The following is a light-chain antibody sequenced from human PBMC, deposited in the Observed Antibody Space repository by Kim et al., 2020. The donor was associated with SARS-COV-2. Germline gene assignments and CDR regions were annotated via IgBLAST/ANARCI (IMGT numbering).Light chain of an antibody. CDR1: RIVGRNY. V-gene: IGKV3-20*01. CDR3: HQYAYSPLT. CDR2: DAS. J-gene: IGKJ4*01. Sequence: PGERATLSCRASRIVGRNYLAWYQQKPGQVPRLLVHDASIRVTGIPDRFSGSGSGTDFTFTISRLEPGDFAVYYCHQYAYSPLTFGGGTKVDIK.